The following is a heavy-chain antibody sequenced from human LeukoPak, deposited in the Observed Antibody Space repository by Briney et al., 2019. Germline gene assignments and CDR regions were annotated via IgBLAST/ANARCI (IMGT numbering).Heavy chain of an antibody. J-gene: IGHJ3*02. V-gene: IGHV4-34*01. CDR2: INHSGST. CDR3: ARDRPEWFGDPGAFDI. CDR1: GGSFSGYY. D-gene: IGHD3-10*01. Sequence: PSETLSLTCAVYGGSFSGYYWSWIRQPPGKGLEWIGEINHSGSTNYNPSLKSRVTISVDTSKNQFSLKLSSVTAEDTAVYYCARDRPEWFGDPGAFDIWGQGTMVTVSS.